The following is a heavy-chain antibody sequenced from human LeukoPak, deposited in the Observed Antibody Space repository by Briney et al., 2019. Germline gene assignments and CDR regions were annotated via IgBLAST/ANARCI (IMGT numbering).Heavy chain of an antibody. CDR1: GGSFSGYY. CDR2: INHSGST. CDR3: AGYGTIAATETHDAFDI. D-gene: IGHD6-13*01. J-gene: IGHJ3*02. Sequence: SETLSLTCAVYGGSFSGYYWSWIRQPPGKGLEWIGEINHSGSTNYNPSLKGRVTISVDTSKNQFSLKLSSVTAADTAVYYCAGYGTIAATETHDAFDIWGQGTMVTVSS. V-gene: IGHV4-34*01.